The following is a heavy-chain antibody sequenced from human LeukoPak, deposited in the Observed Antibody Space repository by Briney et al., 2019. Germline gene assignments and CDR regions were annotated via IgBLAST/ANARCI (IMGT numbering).Heavy chain of an antibody. CDR3: ARGVSHDSSGYLDSFDV. J-gene: IGHJ3*01. CDR1: GIIVDINY. D-gene: IGHD3-22*01. CDR2: IYISGKT. V-gene: IGHV3-66*01. Sequence: GRSLRLSCEASGIIVDINYMTWVRQAPGKGLEWVSLIYISGKTLYSESVKGRFTTSRDTSKNTLFLGMNNLRAGDTAVYYCARGVSHDSSGYLDSFDVWGQGTMVTVSS.